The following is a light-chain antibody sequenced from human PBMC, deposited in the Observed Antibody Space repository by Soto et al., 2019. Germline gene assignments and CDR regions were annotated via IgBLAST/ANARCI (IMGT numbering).Light chain of an antibody. CDR1: SSDVGAYNY. CDR2: DVS. CDR3: SSYTTSTTYV. V-gene: IGLV2-14*01. J-gene: IGLJ1*01. Sequence: QSVLTQPASVSGSPGQSITISCTGTSSDVGAYNYVSWYQQHPGKAPKLMIYDVSNRPSGVSNRFSGSKSGNKASLTISGLQAEDEADYYCSSYTTSTTYVFGTGTKLTVL.